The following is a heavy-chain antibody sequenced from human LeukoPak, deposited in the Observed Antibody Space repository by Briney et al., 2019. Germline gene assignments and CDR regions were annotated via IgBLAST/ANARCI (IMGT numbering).Heavy chain of an antibody. V-gene: IGHV3-30*03. CDR3: ASQGIAVAGGRFDP. CDR2: ISYDGTNK. D-gene: IGHD6-19*01. Sequence: PGGSLRLSCAASGFTFSNYGMHWVRQAPGKGLEWVTFISYDGTNKYYADSVKGRFTISRDNSKNTLYLQMNSLRAEDTAVYYCASQGIAVAGGRFDPWGQGTLVTVSS. CDR1: GFTFSNYG. J-gene: IGHJ5*02.